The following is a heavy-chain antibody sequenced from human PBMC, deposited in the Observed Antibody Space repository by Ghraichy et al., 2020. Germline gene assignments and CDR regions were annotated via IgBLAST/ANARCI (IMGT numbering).Heavy chain of an antibody. CDR3: ARVYSSSWYLRNYYYYYGMDV. V-gene: IGHV4-34*01. CDR1: GGSFSGYY. CDR2: INHSGST. D-gene: IGHD6-13*01. J-gene: IGHJ6*02. Sequence: SETLSLTCAVYGGSFSGYYWSWIRQPPGKGLEWIGEINHSGSTNYNPSLKSRVTISVDTSKNQFSLKLSSVTAADTAVYYCARVYSSSWYLRNYYYYYGMDVWGQGTTVTVSS.